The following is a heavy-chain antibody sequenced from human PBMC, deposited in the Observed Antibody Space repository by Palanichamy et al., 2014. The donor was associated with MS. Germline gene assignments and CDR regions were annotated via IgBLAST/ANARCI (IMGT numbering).Heavy chain of an antibody. Sequence: QLVQSGPEVKKPGTSVKVSCKASGFTFTSSAVQWVRQARGQRLEWIGWIVVGSGNINYAQKFQERVTITRDESTSTAYMELSSLRSEDTAVYYCAAGFDATAPPDYYYYGMDVWGQGTTVTVSS. CDR3: AAGFDATAPPDYYYYGMDV. D-gene: IGHD2-15*01. V-gene: IGHV1-58*01. J-gene: IGHJ6*02. CDR1: GFTFTSSA. CDR2: IVVGSGNI.